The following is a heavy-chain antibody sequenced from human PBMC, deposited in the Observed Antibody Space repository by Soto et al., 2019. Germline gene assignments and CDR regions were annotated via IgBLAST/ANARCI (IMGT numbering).Heavy chain of an antibody. CDR2: IYYSGST. CDR3: ARRPVRSTTRGWFDP. CDR1: GGSISSYY. Sequence: PSETLSLTCTVSGGSISSYYWSWIRQPPGKGLEWIGYIYYSGSTNYNPSLKSRVTISVDTSKNQFSLKLSSVTAADTAVYYCARRPVRSTTRGWFDPWGQGTLVTVSS. J-gene: IGHJ5*02. D-gene: IGHD1-26*01. V-gene: IGHV4-59*08.